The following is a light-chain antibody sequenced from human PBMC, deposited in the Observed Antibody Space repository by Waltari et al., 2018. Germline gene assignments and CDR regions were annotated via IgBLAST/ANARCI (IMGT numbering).Light chain of an antibody. CDR2: GNN. V-gene: IGLV1-40*01. CDR1: SSTLGEGHH. Sequence: QSVLTQPPSVSGTPGQRVTISCTGSSSTLGEGHHVHWYQKLPGTAPKLPLFGNNNPHSGVPDRFSGSKSGTSASLAITGLQAEDEGDYYCQSFDSRLSDGVVCGGGTKVTVL. J-gene: IGLJ2*01. CDR3: QSFDSRLSDGVV.